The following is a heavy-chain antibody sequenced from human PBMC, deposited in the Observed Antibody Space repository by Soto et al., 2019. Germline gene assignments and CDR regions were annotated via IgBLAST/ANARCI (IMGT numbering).Heavy chain of an antibody. D-gene: IGHD3-22*01. J-gene: IGHJ4*02. Sequence: GGSLRLSCEASGFTFSSYAMSWVRQAPGKGLELVAIISYDGSNKYYTESVRGRFTVSRDNPKNTVYLQMSTLRPEDTAVYYCARDLSRGITMIALEIHYWGQGTRVTVSS. CDR3: ARDLSRGITMIALEIHY. V-gene: IGHV3-30*04. CDR1: GFTFSSYA. CDR2: ISYDGSNK.